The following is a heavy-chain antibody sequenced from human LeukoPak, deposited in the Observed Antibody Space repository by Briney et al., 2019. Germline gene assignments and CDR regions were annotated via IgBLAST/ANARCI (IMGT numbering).Heavy chain of an antibody. J-gene: IGHJ5*02. D-gene: IGHD3-10*01. CDR3: AREVRGVYNWFDP. V-gene: IGHV1-2*02. CDR2: INPNSGGT. CDR1: GYTFTCYY. Sequence: GASVTVSFKSSGYTFTCYYMHWVRQAPGQGLEWMGWINPNSGGTNYAQKFQGRVTMTRDTPISTAYMELSRLRSDDTAVYYCAREVRGVYNWFDPWGQGTLVTVSS.